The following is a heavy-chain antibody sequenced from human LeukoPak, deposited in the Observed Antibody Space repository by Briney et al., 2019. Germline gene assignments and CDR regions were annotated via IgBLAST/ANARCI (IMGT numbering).Heavy chain of an antibody. Sequence: GGSLRLSCAASGFTFNTYTMYWVRQAPGKGLEWVSGISNSGGSTYYADFVKGRFTISRDNSKNTLYLQMNSLRAEDTALYYCAKGQERESRLDSWGQGTLVTVSS. CDR1: GFTFNTYT. J-gene: IGHJ4*02. D-gene: IGHD1-1*01. CDR3: AKGQERESRLDS. V-gene: IGHV3-23*01. CDR2: ISNSGGST.